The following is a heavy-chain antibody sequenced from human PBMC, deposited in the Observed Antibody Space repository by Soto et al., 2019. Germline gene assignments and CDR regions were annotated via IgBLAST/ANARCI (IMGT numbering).Heavy chain of an antibody. CDR1: GVSINSGGYY. D-gene: IGHD6-13*01. CDR3: ARGSQLERDALDI. Sequence: QVQLQESGPGLGKPSQTLSLTCSVSGVSINSGGYYWSWIRHHPGKGLEWIGYIYYTGHTFYNPSLKRRVAMSLDTSKNQFSLKLSSVTAADTAVYYCARGSQLERDALDIWGQGTMVTVSS. V-gene: IGHV4-31*03. J-gene: IGHJ3*02. CDR2: IYYTGHT.